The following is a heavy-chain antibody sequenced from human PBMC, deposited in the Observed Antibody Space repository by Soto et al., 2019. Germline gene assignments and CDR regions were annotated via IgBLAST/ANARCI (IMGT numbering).Heavy chain of an antibody. CDR1: GGSISSGDYY. CDR2: IYYSGST. CDR3: ARTWLRPPGTFDY. D-gene: IGHD5-12*01. V-gene: IGHV4-30-4*01. J-gene: IGHJ4*02. Sequence: TLSLTCTVSGGSISSGDYYWSWIRQPPGKGLEWIGYIYYSGSTYYNPSLKSRVTISVDTSKNQFSLKLSSVTAADTAVYYCARTWLRPPGTFDYWGQGTLVTVSS.